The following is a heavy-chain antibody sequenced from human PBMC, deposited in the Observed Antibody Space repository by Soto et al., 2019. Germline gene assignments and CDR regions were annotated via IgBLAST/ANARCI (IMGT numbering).Heavy chain of an antibody. CDR3: AKLGYYYYYMDV. CDR2: INHSGST. CDR1: GGSFSGYY. V-gene: IGHV4-34*01. D-gene: IGHD3-16*01. J-gene: IGHJ6*03. Sequence: SETLSLTCAVYGGSFSGYYWSWIRQPPGKGLEWIGEINHSGSTNYNPSLKSRVTISVDTSKNQFSLKLSSVTAADTAVYYCAKLGYYYYYMDVWGKGTTVTVSS.